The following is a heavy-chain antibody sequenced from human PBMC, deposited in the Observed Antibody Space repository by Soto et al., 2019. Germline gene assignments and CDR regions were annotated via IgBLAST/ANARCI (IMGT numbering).Heavy chain of an antibody. Sequence: PEGSLRLSCAASGFIFSGSAFHWVRQAPGKGLEWVGRIRSKANSYSTSYGASVKGSFTISRDDSKSTTYLQINGLKTDDTAVYYCTRPAGWDTTMLILLGHWGQRTLVSVFS. D-gene: IGHD5-18*01. CDR1: GFIFSGSA. V-gene: IGHV3-73*01. J-gene: IGHJ4*02. CDR2: IRSKANSYST. CDR3: TRPAGWDTTMLILLGH.